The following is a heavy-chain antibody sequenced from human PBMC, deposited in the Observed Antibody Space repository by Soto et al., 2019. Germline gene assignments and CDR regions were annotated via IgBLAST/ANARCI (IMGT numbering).Heavy chain of an antibody. CDR1: GFTFSSYA. CDR3: AKILATSDSYWYGLDV. D-gene: IGHD2-2*01. Sequence: EVQLLESGGGLVQPGGSLRLSCAASGFTFSSYAMSWVRQAPGKGLEWVSAISGSGDRTYYADSVKGRFTISRDNSKNLLFLQMNSLRAEDTAVYYCAKILATSDSYWYGLDVWGQGAAVTVSS. J-gene: IGHJ6*02. V-gene: IGHV3-23*01. CDR2: ISGSGDRT.